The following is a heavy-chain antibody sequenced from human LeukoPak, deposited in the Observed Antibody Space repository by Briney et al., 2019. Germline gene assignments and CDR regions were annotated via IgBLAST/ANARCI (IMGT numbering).Heavy chain of an antibody. CDR3: AKDQVAADTSYYFDY. J-gene: IGHJ4*02. D-gene: IGHD6-25*01. CDR1: GFTFSSYA. CDR2: ISGSGGST. Sequence: GGSLRLSCAASGFTFSSYAMSWVRQAPGKGLEWVSAISGSGGSTYYADSVKGRFTISRDNSKNTLYLQMNSLRAEDTAVYYCAKDQVAADTSYYFDYWGQGTLVTVSS. V-gene: IGHV3-23*01.